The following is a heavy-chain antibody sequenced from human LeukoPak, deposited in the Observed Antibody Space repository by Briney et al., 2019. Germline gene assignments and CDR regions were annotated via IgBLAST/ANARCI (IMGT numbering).Heavy chain of an antibody. CDR3: ARGDYYGYYFDY. D-gene: IGHD3-10*01. Sequence: GGSLRLSCAASGFTFSSYGMHWVRQAPGKGLEWVAFIRYDGSSKYYADSVKGRFTISRDNSKNTLYLQMNSLRAEDTAVYLCARGDYYGYYFDYWGRGALVTVSS. V-gene: IGHV3-30*02. CDR1: GFTFSSYG. J-gene: IGHJ4*02. CDR2: IRYDGSSK.